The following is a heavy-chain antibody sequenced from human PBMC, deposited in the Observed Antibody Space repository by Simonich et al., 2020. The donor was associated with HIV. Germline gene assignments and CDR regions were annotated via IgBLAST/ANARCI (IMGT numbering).Heavy chain of an antibody. D-gene: IGHD5-12*01. CDR3: ARRTGYDLDY. CDR2: INHSGST. CDR1: GGSFSGYY. V-gene: IGHV4-34*01. J-gene: IGHJ4*02. Sequence: QVHLQQWGAGLLKPSETLSLTCAVYGGSFSGYYWTWIRQPPGKGLEWIGEINHSGSTDYNPSLKSRVTISVDTSKNQFSLKLSSVTAADTAVYYCARRTGYDLDYSGQGTLVTVSS.